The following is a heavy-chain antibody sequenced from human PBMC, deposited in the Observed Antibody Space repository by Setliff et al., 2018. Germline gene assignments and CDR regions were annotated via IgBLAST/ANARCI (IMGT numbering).Heavy chain of an antibody. J-gene: IGHJ3*02. CDR3: ARKGISALSGAFDM. CDR2: TYASGST. Sequence: SETLSLTCTVSGGSISNYYWSWIRQPAGKGLEWIGRTYASGSTNHNPSLKSRVTMSVGTSKNQFSLKLSSVTAADTAVYYCARKGISALSGAFDMWGQGTMVTVSS. D-gene: IGHD1-26*01. V-gene: IGHV4-4*07. CDR1: GGSISNYY.